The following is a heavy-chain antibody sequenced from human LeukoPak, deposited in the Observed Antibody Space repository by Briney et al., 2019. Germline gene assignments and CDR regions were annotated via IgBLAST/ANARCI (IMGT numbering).Heavy chain of an antibody. CDR2: ISYDGSNK. D-gene: IGHD3-22*01. CDR3: ARVSLDYFDSSYYFDY. CDR1: GFAFSSYA. Sequence: PGRSLRLSCAASGFAFSSYAMHWVRQAPGKGLEWVAVISYDGSNKYYADSVKGRFTISRDNSKNTLYLQMNSLRAEDTAVYYCARVSLDYFDSSYYFDYWGQGTLVTVSS. V-gene: IGHV3-30*04. J-gene: IGHJ4*02.